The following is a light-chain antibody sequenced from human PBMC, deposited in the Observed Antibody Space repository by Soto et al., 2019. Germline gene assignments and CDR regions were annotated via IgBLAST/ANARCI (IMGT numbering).Light chain of an antibody. CDR1: QSVSSNY. V-gene: IGKV3-20*01. CDR2: GAS. Sequence: EIVLTQSPGTLSLSPGERATLSFRASQSVSSNYLAWYQHKPGQAPRLLMYGASTRATGIPDRFSGSGSGTDFTLTSSRLEPEDFAEDYCQQYDTSPPVYTFGQGTKLEIK. J-gene: IGKJ2*01. CDR3: QQYDTSPPVYT.